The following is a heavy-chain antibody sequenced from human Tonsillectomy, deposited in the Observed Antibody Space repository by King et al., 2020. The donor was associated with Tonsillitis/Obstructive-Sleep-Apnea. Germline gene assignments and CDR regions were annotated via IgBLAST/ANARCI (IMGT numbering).Heavy chain of an antibody. CDR2: ISGSGGST. J-gene: IGHJ4*02. Sequence: VQLVESGGGLVQPGGSLRLSCAASGFTFSSDAMSWVRQAPGKGLEWVSAISGSGGSTYYADSVKGRFTISRDNSKNTLYLQMTSLRAEDTAVYYCAKAGDIVVVPAATTDYWGQGTLVTVSS. CDR3: AKAGDIVVVPAATTDY. D-gene: IGHD2-2*01. V-gene: IGHV3-23*04. CDR1: GFTFSSDA.